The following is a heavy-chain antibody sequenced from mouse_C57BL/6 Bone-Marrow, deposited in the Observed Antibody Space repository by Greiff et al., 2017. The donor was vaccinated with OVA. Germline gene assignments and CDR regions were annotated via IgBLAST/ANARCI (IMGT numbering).Heavy chain of an antibody. J-gene: IGHJ2*01. CDR2: IDPENGDT. V-gene: IGHV14-4*01. CDR1: GFNFKDDY. D-gene: IGHD1-1*02. CDR3: TSCGSFDY. Sequence: VQLQQSGAELVRPGASVKLSCTASGFNFKDDYMHWVKQRPEQGLEWIGWIDPENGDTEYASKFKGKATISADKSSNTAYLQLSSLTSEDTAVYYCTSCGSFDYWGQGTTLTVSS.